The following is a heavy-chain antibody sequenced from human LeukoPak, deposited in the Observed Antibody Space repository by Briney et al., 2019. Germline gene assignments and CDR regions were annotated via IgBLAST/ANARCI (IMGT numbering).Heavy chain of an antibody. CDR3: AGDAQPVGATYYYYYYMDV. CDR2: IYYSGST. J-gene: IGHJ6*03. Sequence: PSETLSLTCTVSGGSISSYYWSWIRQPPGKGLEWIGYIYYSGSTNYNPSLKSRVTISVDTSKNQFSLKLSSVTAADTAVYYCAGDAQPVGATYYYYYYMDVWGKGTTVTVSS. D-gene: IGHD1-26*01. CDR1: GGSISSYY. V-gene: IGHV4-59*01.